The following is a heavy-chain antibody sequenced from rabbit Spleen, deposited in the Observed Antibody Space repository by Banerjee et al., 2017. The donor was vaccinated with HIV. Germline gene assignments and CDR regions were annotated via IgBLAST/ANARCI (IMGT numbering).Heavy chain of an antibody. J-gene: IGHJ4*01. Sequence: VESGGGLVKPGASLTLTCTASGFSFSSGYDMCWVRQAPGKGLEWIACIYAGSSDSTYSATWAKGRFTLSKTSSTTVTLQMTSLTAADTATYFCARDFDFWGPGTLVTVS. V-gene: IGHV1S40*01. CDR1: GFSFSSGYD. CDR2: IYAGSSDST. CDR3: ARDFDF.